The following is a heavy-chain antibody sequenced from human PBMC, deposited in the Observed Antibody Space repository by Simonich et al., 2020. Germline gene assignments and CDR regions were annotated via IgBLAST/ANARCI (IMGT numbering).Heavy chain of an antibody. D-gene: IGHD1-1*01. J-gene: IGHJ3*02. CDR1: GYTFTSYG. CDR2: SSPYNVNT. CDR3: ARSTTGTTAFDI. V-gene: IGHV1-18*01. Sequence: QVQLVQSGAEVKKPGASVKVSCKASGYTFTSYGISWVRQAPGKGLKWMGWSSPYNVNTNYERNPQGRVTMPTDTSTSTAYMELRSLRSDDTAVYYCARSTTGTTAFDIWGQGTMVTVSS.